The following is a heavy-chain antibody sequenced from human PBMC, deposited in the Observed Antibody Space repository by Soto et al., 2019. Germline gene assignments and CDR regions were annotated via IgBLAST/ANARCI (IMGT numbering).Heavy chain of an antibody. CDR3: ARRGAGGYSYVYYYGMAV. V-gene: IGHV1-69*01. J-gene: IGHJ6*02. CDR2: IIPIFGTA. CDR1: GGTFSSYA. Sequence: QVQLVQSGAEVKKPGSSVKVSCKASGGTFSSYAISWVRQAPGPGLEWMGGIIPIFGTANYAQKFQGRVTITADESMSTAYIELSSLRSEDTAVYYCARRGAGGYSYVYYYGMAVWGQGTTVTVSS. D-gene: IGHD5-18*01.